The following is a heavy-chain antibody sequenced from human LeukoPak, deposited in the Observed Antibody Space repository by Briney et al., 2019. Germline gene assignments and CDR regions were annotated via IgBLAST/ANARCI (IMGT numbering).Heavy chain of an antibody. Sequence: SQTLSLTCAISGDSVSSYDATWNWVRQSPSRGLEWLGRTYYRSKWGNDYAVSVKSRITINPDTSKNQFSLHLNSVTPEDTAVYYCARVSSRAFDVWGQGTVVTVSP. D-gene: IGHD6-6*01. CDR1: GDSVSSYDAT. CDR2: TYYRSKWGN. V-gene: IGHV6-1*01. CDR3: ARVSSRAFDV. J-gene: IGHJ3*01.